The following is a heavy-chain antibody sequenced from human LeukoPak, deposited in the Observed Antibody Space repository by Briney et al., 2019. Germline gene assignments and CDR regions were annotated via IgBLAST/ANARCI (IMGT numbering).Heavy chain of an antibody. Sequence: PGGSLRLSCAASGFPFSSYAVHWVRQAPGKGLEWVGVISYDGSNKYYADSVKGRFTISRDNAKNSLYLQMNSLGAADTAVYYCARKKEISSRAYYFYGMDFWGQGTTVIVSS. V-gene: IGHV3-30*03. J-gene: IGHJ6*02. CDR3: ARKKEISSRAYYFYGMDF. CDR2: ISYDGSNK. D-gene: IGHD5-24*01. CDR1: GFPFSSYA.